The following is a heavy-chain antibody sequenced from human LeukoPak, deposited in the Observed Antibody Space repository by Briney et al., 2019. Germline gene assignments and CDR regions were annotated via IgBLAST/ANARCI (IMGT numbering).Heavy chain of an antibody. J-gene: IGHJ4*02. D-gene: IGHD3-16*02. Sequence: GGSLRLSCATSGFTFSSFAMHWVRQAPGKGLEWLALIWFDGSSKNYTDSVEGRFTISRDNSKNTLFLQMNSLRTEDTAVYYCARGFYRVRHDQSTYYFVHWGQGTLVTVSS. CDR2: IWFDGSSK. CDR1: GFTFSSFA. V-gene: IGHV3-33*01. CDR3: ARGFYRVRHDQSTYYFVH.